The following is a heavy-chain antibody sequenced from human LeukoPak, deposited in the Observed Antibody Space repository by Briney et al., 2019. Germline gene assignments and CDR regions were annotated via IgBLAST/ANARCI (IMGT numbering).Heavy chain of an antibody. CDR3: AREHSGWYSGYFDY. D-gene: IGHD6-19*01. V-gene: IGHV3-30-3*01. J-gene: IGHJ4*02. CDR2: ISYDGSNK. CDR1: GFTFSSYA. Sequence: QPGGSLRLSCAASGFTFSSYAMHWVRQAPGKGLEWVAVISYDGSNKYYADSVKGRFTISRDNSKNTLYLQMNSLRAEDTAVYYCAREHSGWYSGYFDYWGQGTLVTVSS.